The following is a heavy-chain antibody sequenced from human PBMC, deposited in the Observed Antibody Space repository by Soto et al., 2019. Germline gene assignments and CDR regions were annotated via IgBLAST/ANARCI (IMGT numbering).Heavy chain of an antibody. D-gene: IGHD6-6*01. CDR1: TFTFSSYA. Sequence: VGSLRLSCVASTFTFSSYAMHWVRQVPGMGPQWMAVISYDGATRFYADSVKGRFTISRDNSKGTLYLDMNSLRPEDSALYYCVKGRSSSGSKSSWMTYYFAYWGQENRVTVSS. CDR2: ISYDGATR. CDR3: VKGRSSSGSKSSWMTYYFAY. J-gene: IGHJ4*02. V-gene: IGHV3-30*03.